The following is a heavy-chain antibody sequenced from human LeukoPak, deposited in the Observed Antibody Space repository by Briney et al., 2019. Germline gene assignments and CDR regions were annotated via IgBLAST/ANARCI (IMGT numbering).Heavy chain of an antibody. CDR2: MNPVSGKA. D-gene: IGHD1/OR15-1a*01. J-gene: IGHJ4*02. Sequence: GASVKVSCKASGYTFTSYDINRVRQATGQGLEWMGWMNPVSGKAGSAQKFQGRVTLTRDTSISTAYMEVSSLRFDDTAFYYCARAPMGTAPLYWGQGTLVTVSS. CDR1: GYTFTSYD. CDR3: ARAPMGTAPLY. V-gene: IGHV1-8*01.